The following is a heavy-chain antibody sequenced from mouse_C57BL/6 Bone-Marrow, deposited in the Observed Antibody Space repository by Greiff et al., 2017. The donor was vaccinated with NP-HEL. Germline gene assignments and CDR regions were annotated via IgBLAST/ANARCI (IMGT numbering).Heavy chain of an antibody. Sequence: VQLQQPGAELVMPGASVKLSCKASGYTFTSYWMHWVKQRPGQGLEWIGEIDPSDSYTNYNQKFKGKSTLTVDKSSSTAYMQLSSLTSEDSAVYYCARKIYYYGYWYFDVWGTGTTVTVSS. D-gene: IGHD1-1*01. CDR2: IDPSDSYT. J-gene: IGHJ1*03. V-gene: IGHV1-69*01. CDR1: GYTFTSYW. CDR3: ARKIYYYGYWYFDV.